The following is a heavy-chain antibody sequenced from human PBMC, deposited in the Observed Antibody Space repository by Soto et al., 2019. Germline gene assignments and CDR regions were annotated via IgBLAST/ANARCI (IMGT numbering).Heavy chain of an antibody. J-gene: IGHJ4*02. CDR3: ARDYITGTPGMDYFAY. V-gene: IGHV3-11*01. CDR2: ISTSGTTI. D-gene: IGHD1-20*01. Sequence: AGGALRLSCAASGFTFSGYYMSWVRQAPGEGLEWVSYISTSGTTIYYADSVKGRFTISRDNAENSLYLQMNSLRAEDTAVYYCARDYITGTPGMDYFAYWGQGTLVTVSS. CDR1: GFTFSGYY.